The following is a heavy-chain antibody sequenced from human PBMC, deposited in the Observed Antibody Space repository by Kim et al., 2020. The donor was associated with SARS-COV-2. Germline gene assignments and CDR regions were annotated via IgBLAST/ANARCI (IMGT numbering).Heavy chain of an antibody. CDR2: ISWNSGSI. D-gene: IGHD4-4*01. CDR1: GFTFDDYV. Sequence: GGSLRLSCAASGFTFDDYVMHWVRQVPGKGLEWVSGISWNSGSIGYADSVKGRFTISRDNAKNSLYLQMNSLRAEDTALYYCAKSGADYSPFDYWGQGTLVTVSS. CDR3: AKSGADYSPFDY. J-gene: IGHJ4*02. V-gene: IGHV3-9*01.